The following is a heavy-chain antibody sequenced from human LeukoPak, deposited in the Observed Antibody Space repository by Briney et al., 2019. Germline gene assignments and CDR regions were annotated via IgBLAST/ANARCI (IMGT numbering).Heavy chain of an antibody. Sequence: PSETLSLTCTVSGGSISSYYWSWIRQPPGKGLEGIGYIYYSGSTNYNPSLNSRVTISVDTSKNQFSLKLSSVTAADTAVYYCAGRVAEYFQHWGQGTLVTVSS. CDR2: IYYSGST. D-gene: IGHD2-15*01. J-gene: IGHJ1*01. CDR3: AGRVAEYFQH. V-gene: IGHV4-59*12. CDR1: GGSISSYY.